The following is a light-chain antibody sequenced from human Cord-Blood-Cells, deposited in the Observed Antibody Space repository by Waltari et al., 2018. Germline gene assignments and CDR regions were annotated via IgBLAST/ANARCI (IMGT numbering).Light chain of an antibody. CDR3: QQYNNWPPGT. CDR2: GAS. Sequence: EKVTTHSPATLSVSPGERATLPCRPSRCVSSNLAWYQQKPGQTPRHLIYGASTRATGIPARFSGSGSGTEFTLTISSLQSEDFAVYYCQQYNNWPPGTFGQGTKVEIK. V-gene: IGKV3-15*01. CDR1: RCVSSN. J-gene: IGKJ1*01.